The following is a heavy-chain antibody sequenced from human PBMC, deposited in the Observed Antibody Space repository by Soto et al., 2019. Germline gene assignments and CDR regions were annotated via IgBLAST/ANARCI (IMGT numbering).Heavy chain of an antibody. CDR3: ARDGEEWLSPFDY. V-gene: IGHV3-33*01. Sequence: GGSLRLSCAASGFTFSSYGMHWVRQAPGKGLEWVAVIWYDGSNKYYADSVKGRFTISRDNSKNTLYLQMNSLRAEDTAVYYCARDGEEWLSPFDYWGQGTLVTVSS. CDR1: GFTFSSYG. D-gene: IGHD3-3*01. CDR2: IWYDGSNK. J-gene: IGHJ4*02.